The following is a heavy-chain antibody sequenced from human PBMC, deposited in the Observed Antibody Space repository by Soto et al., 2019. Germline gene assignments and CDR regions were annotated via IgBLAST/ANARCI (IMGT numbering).Heavy chain of an antibody. Sequence: QVQLVQSGAEVKKPGASVKVSCKASGYTFTSYGISWVRQAPGQGLEWMGWITPYNGNRKYAQRLQGRVTMTTDTSTSTAYMDLRSLRSDDTAVYYCARVNAYDYGDYVYGFDIWGQGTMGTVAS. CDR1: GYTFTSYG. D-gene: IGHD4-17*01. CDR3: ARVNAYDYGDYVYGFDI. CDR2: ITPYNGNR. V-gene: IGHV1-18*01. J-gene: IGHJ3*02.